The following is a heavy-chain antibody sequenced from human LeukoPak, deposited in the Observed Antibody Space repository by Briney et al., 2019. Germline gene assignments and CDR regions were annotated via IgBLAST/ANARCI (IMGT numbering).Heavy chain of an antibody. D-gene: IGHD4-23*01. CDR2: IWYDGSNK. J-gene: IGHJ4*02. CDR3: TRDRNGNSGRWLFAY. V-gene: IGHV3-33*08. CDR1: GFTSSSYG. Sequence: GRTLSFSCAASGFTSSSYGMRWVRQAPGKGLEWVGDIWYDGSNKYYADSVNGRFTNSRDNSTSTLYRQMNSLRAGDTAVYYCTRDRNGNSGRWLFAYGRQGTLVTVPS.